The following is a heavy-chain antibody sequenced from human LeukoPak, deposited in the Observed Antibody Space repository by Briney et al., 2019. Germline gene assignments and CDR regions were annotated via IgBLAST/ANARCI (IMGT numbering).Heavy chain of an antibody. CDR2: IYYSGST. D-gene: IGHD2-2*01. V-gene: IGHV4-39*01. CDR1: GGSISSSSFY. Sequence: SETLSLTCSVSGGSISSSSFYWGWIRQPPGKGLEWIGSIYYSGSTYYNPSLKSRVTMSVDTSKNQFSLKLSSVTATDTALYYCARQTLSDTIDYWGQGTLVTVSS. J-gene: IGHJ4*02. CDR3: ARQTLSDTIDY.